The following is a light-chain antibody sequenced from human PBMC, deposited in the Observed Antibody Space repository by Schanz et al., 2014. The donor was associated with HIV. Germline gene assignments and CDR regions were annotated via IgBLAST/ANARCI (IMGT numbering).Light chain of an antibody. V-gene: IGLV1-40*01. J-gene: IGLJ3*02. CDR3: AAWDDGLNAWV. CDR1: SSNIGAGYD. CDR2: ANM. Sequence: QSVLTQPPSVSGAPGQRVTISCTGSSSNIGAGYDVHWYQQLPGTAPKLLMYANMERPSGVPDRFSGSKSGTSASLAISGLQSEDESDYHCAAWDDGLNAWVFGGGTKLTVL.